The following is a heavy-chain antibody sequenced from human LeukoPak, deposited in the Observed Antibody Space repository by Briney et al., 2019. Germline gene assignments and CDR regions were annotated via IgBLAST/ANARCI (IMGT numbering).Heavy chain of an antibody. CDR2: IKEDGREK. J-gene: IGHJ4*02. V-gene: IGHV3-7*05. CDR3: AREWWYNDY. Sequence: GGSLRLSCVASGFTFTTYTMTWVRQAPGKGPEWVASIKEDGREKYCVDSVKGRFTISRDNAKNSLYLQMSSRRAEDTAVYYCAREWWYNDYWGQGTLVTVSS. CDR1: GFTFTTYT. D-gene: IGHD2-15*01.